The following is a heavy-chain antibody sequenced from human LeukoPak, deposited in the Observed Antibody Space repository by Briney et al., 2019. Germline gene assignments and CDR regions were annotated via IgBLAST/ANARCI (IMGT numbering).Heavy chain of an antibody. D-gene: IGHD2-15*01. CDR2: LSGIGRR. CDR3: ARDETRRGCTGVTCYSDFDY. CDR1: GFTYKKYF. J-gene: IGHJ4*02. Sequence: PGVTLRLSCAASGFTYKKYFMSWAPQPPGKGLVWVFSLSGIGRRDFANSVKGRFTISRDNSENTVSLQMSSLRAEDTAVYYCARDETRRGCTGVTCYSDFDYWGQGTLVAVSS. V-gene: IGHV3-23*01.